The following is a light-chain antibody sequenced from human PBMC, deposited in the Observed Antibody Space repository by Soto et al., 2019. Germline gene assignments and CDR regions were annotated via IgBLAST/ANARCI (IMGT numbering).Light chain of an antibody. V-gene: IGKV3-15*01. J-gene: IGKJ4*01. CDR1: QSVRNN. Sequence: EIVMTQSPATLSVSPGERATVSCRASQSVRNNLAWYQQKPGQAPRLLIYGASTRATGIPARFSGSGYGTEFTLTISSLQSEDFAVYYCQQYNNWPLTFGGGTKVEIK. CDR2: GAS. CDR3: QQYNNWPLT.